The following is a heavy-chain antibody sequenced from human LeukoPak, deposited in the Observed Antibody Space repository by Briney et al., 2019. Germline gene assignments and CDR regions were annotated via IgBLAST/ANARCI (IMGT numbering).Heavy chain of an antibody. CDR2: ISSDSSTI. CDR3: ARETYGDRIGSRDY. Sequence: QPGGSLRLSCAASGFTFSSYSMNWVRQAPGKGLEWVSYISSDSSTIYYADSVQGRFTVSRDNAKNSLSLQMNSLRAEDTAFYYCARETYGDRIGSRDYWGQGTLVTVSS. CDR1: GFTFSSYS. J-gene: IGHJ4*02. V-gene: IGHV3-48*01. D-gene: IGHD4-17*01.